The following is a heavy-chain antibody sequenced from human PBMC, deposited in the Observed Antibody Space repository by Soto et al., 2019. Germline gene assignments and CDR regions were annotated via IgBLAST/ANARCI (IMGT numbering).Heavy chain of an antibody. Sequence: EVQLVESGGGLVKPGGSLRLSCAASGFTFSNAWMNWVRQAPGKGLERVGRIKRKTDGGTTDYAAPVKGRFTILRDDSKNTLYLQMNSLKTEATAVYYCTTVLFLVYASDFDYWCQGTLVTVSS. J-gene: IGHJ4*02. CDR3: TTVLFLVYASDFDY. CDR2: IKRKTDGGTT. CDR1: GFTFSNAW. V-gene: IGHV3-15*07. D-gene: IGHD2-8*01.